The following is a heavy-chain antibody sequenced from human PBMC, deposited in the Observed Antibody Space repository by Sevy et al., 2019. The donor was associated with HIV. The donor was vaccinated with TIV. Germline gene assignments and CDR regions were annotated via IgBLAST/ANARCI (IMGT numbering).Heavy chain of an antibody. CDR1: GYTFTTYP. CDR2: ISTYSGET. Sequence: ASVKVSCKASGYTFTTYPIGWVRQAPGQGLEWMGWISTYSGETRDALKYQGRATMTTDTSTSTAYLELRSLRSDDTAVYYCARDSDGSGHYYADYFDYWGQGTLVTVSS. V-gene: IGHV1-18*01. D-gene: IGHD3-22*01. CDR3: ARDSDGSGHYYADYFDY. J-gene: IGHJ4*02.